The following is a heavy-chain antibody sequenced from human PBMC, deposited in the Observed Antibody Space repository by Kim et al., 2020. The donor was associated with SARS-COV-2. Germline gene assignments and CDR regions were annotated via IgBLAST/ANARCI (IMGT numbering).Heavy chain of an antibody. CDR3: AKGPSEWEPSSFDY. CDR2: ISWNSGSI. D-gene: IGHD1-26*01. V-gene: IGHV3-9*01. Sequence: GGSLRLSCAASGFTFDDYAMHWVRQAPGKGLEWVSGISWNSGSIGYADSVKGRFTISRDNAKNSLYLQMNSLRAEDTALYYCAKGPSEWEPSSFDYWGQGTLVTVSS. J-gene: IGHJ4*02. CDR1: GFTFDDYA.